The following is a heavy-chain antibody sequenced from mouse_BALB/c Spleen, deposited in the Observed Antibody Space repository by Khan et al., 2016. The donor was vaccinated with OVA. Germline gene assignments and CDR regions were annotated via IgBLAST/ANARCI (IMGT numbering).Heavy chain of an antibody. CDR3: VRSGAYYRYDGYVDV. Sequence: QVRLQQSGAELARPGASVKMSCKASGYTFTSYTMHWVKQRPGQGLEWIGYINPSNTYTNYNQKFKDKATLTADKSSNTASMQLSSLTSEDSAVDYCVRSGAYYRYDGYVDVWGAGTTVTVSS. J-gene: IGHJ1*01. V-gene: IGHV1-4*01. D-gene: IGHD2-14*01. CDR1: GYTFTSYT. CDR2: INPSNTYT.